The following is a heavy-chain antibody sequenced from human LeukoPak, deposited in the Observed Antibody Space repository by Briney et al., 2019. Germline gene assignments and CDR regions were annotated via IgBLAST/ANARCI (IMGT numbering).Heavy chain of an antibody. D-gene: IGHD5-18*01. V-gene: IGHV3-66*01. CDR1: GFTVSSNY. J-gene: IGHJ4*02. CDR3: ARDHYSYVDTAMVGYFDY. Sequence: QPGGSLRLSCAASGFTVSSNYMSWVRQAPGKGLEWVSVIYSGGSTHYADSVKGRFTISRDNSKNTLYLQMNSLRAEDTAVYYCARDHYSYVDTAMVGYFDYWGQGTLVTVSS. CDR2: IYSGGST.